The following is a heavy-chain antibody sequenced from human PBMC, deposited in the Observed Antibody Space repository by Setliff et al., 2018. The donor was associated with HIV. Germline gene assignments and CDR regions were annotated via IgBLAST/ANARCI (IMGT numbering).Heavy chain of an antibody. J-gene: IGHJ4*02. CDR1: GYTFTDYY. D-gene: IGHD3-10*01. CDR3: ATLDYYGSATYNLALHY. V-gene: IGHV1-69-2*01. CDR2: VDPKNGDT. Sequence: ASVKVSCKASGYTFTDYYTHWVQQAPAKGLEWMGRVDPKNGDTIYAEKLRGRVTITADTSTDTAYMELGSLRSEDTAIYYCATLDYYGSATYNLALHYWGQGTLVTAPQ.